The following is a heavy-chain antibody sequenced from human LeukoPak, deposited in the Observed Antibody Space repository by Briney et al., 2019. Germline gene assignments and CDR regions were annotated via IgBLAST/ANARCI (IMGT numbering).Heavy chain of an antibody. V-gene: IGHV4-59*01. CDR1: GGSISSYY. D-gene: IGHD6-13*01. Sequence: SETLSLTCPVSGGSISSYYWSWIRQPPGKGQEWIGYIYYSGSTNMNPSLKSGSTISADTSKTQYSLQLSSVTAADTAVYYCARGVYSSSWYGNYYFYYMDVWGKGTTVTVSS. J-gene: IGHJ6*03. CDR3: ARGVYSSSWYGNYYFYYMDV. CDR2: IYYSGST.